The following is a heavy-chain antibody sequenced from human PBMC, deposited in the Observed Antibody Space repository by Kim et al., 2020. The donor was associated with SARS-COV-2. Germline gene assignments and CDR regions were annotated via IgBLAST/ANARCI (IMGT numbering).Heavy chain of an antibody. CDR3: ARESWAYYDSSGYFS. J-gene: IGHJ5*02. Sequence: SETLSLTCTVSGGSISSGDYYWSWIRQPTGKGLEWIGYIYYSGSTYYNPSLKSRVTISVDTSKNQFSLKLSSVTAADTAVYYCARESWAYYDSSGYFSWGQGTLVTVSS. CDR1: GGSISSGDYY. CDR2: IYYSGST. D-gene: IGHD3-22*01. V-gene: IGHV4-30-4*01.